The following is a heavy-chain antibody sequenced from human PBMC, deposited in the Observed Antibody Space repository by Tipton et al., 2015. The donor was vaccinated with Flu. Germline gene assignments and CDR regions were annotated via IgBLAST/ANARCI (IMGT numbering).Heavy chain of an antibody. CDR1: GFTFSSYA. CDR3: AKGLWKFCSGGSCLIFDS. CDR2: ISESGGST. D-gene: IGHD2-15*01. Sequence: GSLRLSCAASGFTFSSYAMSWVRQAPGKGLEWVSTISESGGSTYYADSVKGRFIISRDNSKNTLFLQMISLRAEDTAVYFCAKGLWKFCSGGSCLIFDSWGQGTLVTVSS. V-gene: IGHV3-23*01. J-gene: IGHJ4*02.